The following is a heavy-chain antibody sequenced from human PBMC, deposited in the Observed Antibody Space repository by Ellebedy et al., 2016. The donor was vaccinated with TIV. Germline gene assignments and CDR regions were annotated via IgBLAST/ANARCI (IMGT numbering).Heavy chain of an antibody. CDR1: GYTFTSYG. V-gene: IGHV1-69*06. D-gene: IGHD3-10*01. Sequence: AASVKVSCKASGYTFTSYGISWVRQAPGQGLEWMGGIIPIFGTANYAQKFQGRVTITADKSTSTAYMELSSLRSEDTAVYYCARDRDYYGSGSYYLTLDYWGQGTLVTVSS. CDR2: IIPIFGTA. CDR3: ARDRDYYGSGSYYLTLDY. J-gene: IGHJ4*02.